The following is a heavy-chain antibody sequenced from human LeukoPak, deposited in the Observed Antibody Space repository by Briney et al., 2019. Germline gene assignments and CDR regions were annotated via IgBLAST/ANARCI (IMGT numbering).Heavy chain of an antibody. V-gene: IGHV1-69*01. CDR2: IIPIFGTA. CDR1: GGTFSSYA. Sequence: GASVKVSCKASGGTFSSYAISWVRQAPGQGLEWMGGIIPIFGTANYAQKFQGRVTITADESTSTAYMELSSLRSEDTAVYYCARDPEYCSGGSCYEDAFDIWGRGTMVTVSS. D-gene: IGHD2-15*01. CDR3: ARDPEYCSGGSCYEDAFDI. J-gene: IGHJ3*02.